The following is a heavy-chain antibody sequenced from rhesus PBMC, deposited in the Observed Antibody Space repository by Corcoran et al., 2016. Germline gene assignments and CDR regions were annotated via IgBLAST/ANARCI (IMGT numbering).Heavy chain of an antibody. CDR3: ARDGDYNIWTGSTLDY. V-gene: IGHV4S19*01. Sequence: QVQLQESGPGLVKPSETLSLTCAVSGGSISSSHWWSWIRQPPGKGLGWIGYISGSSGSTYYNPSLKSRVTISKDTSKNQFSLKLSSVTAADTAVYYCARDGDYNIWTGSTLDYWGQGVLVTVSS. CDR1: GGSISSSHW. D-gene: IGHD3-3*01. J-gene: IGHJ4*01. CDR2: ISGSSGST.